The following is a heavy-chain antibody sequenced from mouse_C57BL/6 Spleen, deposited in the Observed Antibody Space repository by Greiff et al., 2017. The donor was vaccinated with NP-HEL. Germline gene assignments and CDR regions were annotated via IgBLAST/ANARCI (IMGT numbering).Heavy chain of an antibody. Sequence: QVQLKQSGAELVRPGSSVKLSCKASGYTFTSYWMHWVKQRPIQGLEWIGNIDPSDSETHYNQKFKDKATLTVDKSSSTAYMQLSSLTSEDSAVYYGARRLRTGAMDYWGQGTSVTVSS. CDR1: GYTFTSYW. CDR3: ARRLRTGAMDY. D-gene: IGHD1-2*01. V-gene: IGHV1-52*01. J-gene: IGHJ4*01. CDR2: IDPSDSET.